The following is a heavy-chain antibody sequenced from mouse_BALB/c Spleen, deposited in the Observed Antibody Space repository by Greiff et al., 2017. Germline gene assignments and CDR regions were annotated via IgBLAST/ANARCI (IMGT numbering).Heavy chain of an antibody. J-gene: IGHJ3*01. D-gene: IGHD2-10*02. V-gene: IGHV14-4*02. CDR3: IPYGNYGFAY. Sequence: EVQLQQSGAELVRPGASVKLSCTASGFNIKDYYMHWVKQRPEQGLEWIGWIDPENGDTEYAPKFQGKATMTADTSSNTAYLQLSSLTSEDTAVYYCIPYGNYGFAYWGQGTLVTVSA. CDR1: GFNIKDYY. CDR2: IDPENGDT.